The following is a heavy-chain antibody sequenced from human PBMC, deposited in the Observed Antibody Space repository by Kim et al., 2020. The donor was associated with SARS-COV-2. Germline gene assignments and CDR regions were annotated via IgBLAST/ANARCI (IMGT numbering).Heavy chain of an antibody. J-gene: IGHJ4*02. D-gene: IGHD2-15*01. V-gene: IGHV3-53*01. CDR3: ARRMSDTYSSVFEY. Sequence: GDSVKGRFTTTRDNSKNTLYLQMDSLRADDTAIYYCARRMSDTYSSVFEYWGQGTLVTVSS.